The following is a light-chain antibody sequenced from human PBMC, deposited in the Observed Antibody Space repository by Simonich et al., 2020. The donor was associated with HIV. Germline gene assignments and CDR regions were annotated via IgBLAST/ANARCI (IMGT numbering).Light chain of an antibody. Sequence: QSALTQPASVSGSPGQSITISCTGTSSDVGAYNSVSWYQQHPGKAPNPMVNDVNQRPSGVSTRVSGSKSGNTASLTISGLQAEDEGDYYCCSYAGTGTFVFGTGTNITVL. V-gene: IGLV2-23*02. CDR2: DVN. CDR1: SSDVGAYNS. J-gene: IGLJ1*01. CDR3: CSYAGTGTFV.